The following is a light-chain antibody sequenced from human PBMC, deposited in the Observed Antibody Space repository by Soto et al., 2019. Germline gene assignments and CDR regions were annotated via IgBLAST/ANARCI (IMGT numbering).Light chain of an antibody. J-gene: IGLJ1*01. V-gene: IGLV2-14*01. CDR3: ISYTGSSTSYV. Sequence: QSVLTQPASLSGSPGQSITISCGGTSSDVGSYDHVAWYQQFPGKTPKLMIYEVSNRPSGVSSRFSGSKSGNTASLTISGLQAEDEADYYCISYTGSSTSYVFGSGTKVTVL. CDR2: EVS. CDR1: SSDVGSYDH.